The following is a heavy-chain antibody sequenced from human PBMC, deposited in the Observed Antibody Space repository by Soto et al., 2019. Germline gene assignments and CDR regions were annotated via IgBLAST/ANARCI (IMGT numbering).Heavy chain of an antibody. V-gene: IGHV5-10-1*03. D-gene: IGHD6-6*01. J-gene: IGHJ4*02. Sequence: EVQLVQSGAEVKKPGESLRISCQGSGYSFTSSWISWVRQMPGEGLEWMGRIDPSDSYINYSPSFQGRVTISADKSISTAYLQWSSLKASYSAMYYCARRGSSSSFFYDSWGQGTPVTVSS. CDR3: ARRGSSSSFFYDS. CDR1: GYSFTSSW. CDR2: IDPSDSYI.